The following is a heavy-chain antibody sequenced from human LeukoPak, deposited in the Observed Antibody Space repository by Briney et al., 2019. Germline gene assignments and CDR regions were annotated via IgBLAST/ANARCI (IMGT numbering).Heavy chain of an antibody. Sequence: GGSLRLSCAASGFTFSSYSMNWVRQASGKGLEWVSSISSSSSSIYYADSVKGRFTISRDHAKNSLYLQMNSLRAEDTAVYYCARTRIGSSSWYYFDYWGQGTLVTVSS. CDR1: GFTFSSYS. J-gene: IGHJ4*02. D-gene: IGHD6-13*01. V-gene: IGHV3-21*01. CDR3: ARTRIGSSSWYYFDY. CDR2: ISSSSSSI.